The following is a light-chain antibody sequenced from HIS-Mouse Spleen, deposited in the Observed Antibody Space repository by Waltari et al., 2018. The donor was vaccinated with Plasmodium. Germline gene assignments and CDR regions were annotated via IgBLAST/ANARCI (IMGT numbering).Light chain of an antibody. Sequence: DIQLTQSPSFLSASVGDRVTITSRASQGISSYLSWYKQKPGKAPQLLIYAASTLQSCVPSRFSGSGSVTEFTLTISSLQPEDIATYYCQQYDNLPPLFTFGPGTKVDIK. V-gene: IGKV1-9*01. J-gene: IGKJ3*01. CDR3: QQYDNLPPLFT. CDR1: QGISSY. CDR2: AAS.